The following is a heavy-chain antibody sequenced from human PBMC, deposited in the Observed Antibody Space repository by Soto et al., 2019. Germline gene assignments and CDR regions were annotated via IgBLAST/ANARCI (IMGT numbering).Heavy chain of an antibody. CDR3: AITPSCGDDCSAPNSGIYTFLDL. Sequence: EVQLLESGGGLVQPGGSLRLSCAASGFTFSTYAMSWVRQAPGKGLEWVSAISGSGGSTYYADSVRGRFTISRDNSRNTLYLQMSSLRAEDTAVHYCAITPSCGDDCSAPNSGIYTFLDLWGRGTLVTVSS. CDR2: ISGSGGST. V-gene: IGHV3-23*01. D-gene: IGHD2-21*02. J-gene: IGHJ2*01. CDR1: GFTFSTYA.